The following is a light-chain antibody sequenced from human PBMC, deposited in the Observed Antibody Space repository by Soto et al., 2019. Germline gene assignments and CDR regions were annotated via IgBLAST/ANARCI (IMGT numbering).Light chain of an antibody. V-gene: IGKV3-11*01. Sequence: EIVLTQSPATLSLSPGERATLSCRASQSVNIYLAWYQQKPGQAPSLLIYDASNRATGIPARFSGSGSGTDFTLTISRLEPEDFEIYYCQHRSNWPITFGQGTRLEIQ. J-gene: IGKJ5*01. CDR1: QSVNIY. CDR3: QHRSNWPIT. CDR2: DAS.